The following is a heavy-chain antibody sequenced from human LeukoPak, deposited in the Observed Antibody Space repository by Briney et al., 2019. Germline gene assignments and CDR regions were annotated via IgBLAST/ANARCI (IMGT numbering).Heavy chain of an antibody. J-gene: IGHJ6*02. CDR3: GRVVQWAVRV. Sequence: PGGSLRLSCAASGFTFSSYWMHWVRQAPGKGLVWVSRINTDGSSTSYADSVKGRFTISGDNAKNTLYLQMNSLRAEDTAVYYCGRVVQWAVRVWGQGTTVTVSS. V-gene: IGHV3-74*01. CDR2: INTDGSST. CDR1: GFTFSSYW. D-gene: IGHD6-19*01.